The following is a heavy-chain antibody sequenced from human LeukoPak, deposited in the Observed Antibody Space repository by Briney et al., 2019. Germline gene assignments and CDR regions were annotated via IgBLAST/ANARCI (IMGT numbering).Heavy chain of an antibody. V-gene: IGHV3-74*01. CDR2: IDNDGHGI. Sequence: GGSLRLSCVTSGFTFSGYWMHWVRQGPEKGLELVSRIDNDGHGIIYADSVKGRFTTSRNNVKNTLYLQMNSLRVEDTAVYYCAAGGGWDPSFGVVTHIDAWGKGTTVVVS. CDR3: AAGGGWDPSFGVVTHIDA. D-gene: IGHD3-3*01. J-gene: IGHJ6*03. CDR1: GFTFSGYW.